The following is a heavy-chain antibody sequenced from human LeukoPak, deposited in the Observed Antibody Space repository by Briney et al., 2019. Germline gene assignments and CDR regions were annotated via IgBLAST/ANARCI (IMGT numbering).Heavy chain of an antibody. Sequence: GGSLRLSCAASGFTFSSYSMNWVRQAPGKGLEWVSSISSSSSYIYYADSVKGRFTISRDNAKNSLYLQMNSLRAEDTAVYYCARDGRIAVAGSNDYWGQGTLVTVSS. CDR1: GFTFSSYS. CDR3: ARDGRIAVAGSNDY. CDR2: ISSSSSYI. J-gene: IGHJ4*02. D-gene: IGHD6-19*01. V-gene: IGHV3-21*01.